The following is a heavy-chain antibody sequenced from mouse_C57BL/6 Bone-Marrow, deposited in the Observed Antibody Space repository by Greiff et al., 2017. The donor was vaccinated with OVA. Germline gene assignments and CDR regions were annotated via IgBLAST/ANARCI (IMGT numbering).Heavy chain of an antibody. J-gene: IGHJ4*01. CDR2: IYPRSGNT. V-gene: IGHV1-81*01. Sequence: QVQLQQSGAELARPGASVKLSCKASGYTFPSYGISWVKQRTGQGLEWIGEIYPRSGNTYYNEKFKGKATLTADKSSSTAYMELRSLTSEDSAVYFCARPLYYYGSSYVDYAMDYWGQGTSVTVSS. CDR3: ARPLYYYGSSYVDYAMDY. CDR1: GYTFPSYG. D-gene: IGHD1-1*01.